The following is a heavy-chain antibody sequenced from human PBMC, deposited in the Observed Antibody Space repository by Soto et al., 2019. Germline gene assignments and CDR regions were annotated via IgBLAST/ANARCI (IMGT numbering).Heavy chain of an antibody. CDR3: ARAEREMATITRYFDY. CDR2: IYYSGST. Sequence: PSETLSLTCTVSGGSISSSSYYWGWIRQPPGKGLEWIGSIYYSGSTYYNPSLKSRVTISVDTSKNQFSLKLSSVTAADTAVYYCARAEREMATITRYFDYWGQGTLVTVSS. D-gene: IGHD5-12*01. V-gene: IGHV4-39*01. J-gene: IGHJ4*02. CDR1: GGSISSSSYY.